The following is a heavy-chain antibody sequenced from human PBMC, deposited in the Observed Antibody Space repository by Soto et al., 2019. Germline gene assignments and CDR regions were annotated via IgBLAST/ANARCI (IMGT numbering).Heavy chain of an antibody. CDR2: IYNSGST. J-gene: IGHJ6*02. Sequence: SETLSLTCTVSGDSISSYYWSWIRQPPGKGLEWIGHIYNSGSTNYNPSLKSRVTISVDTSKNHLSLKLSSVTAADTAVYYCARVIWEGQTMVRGVYYYYGMDVWGQGTTVTVSS. CDR1: GDSISSYY. CDR3: ARVIWEGQTMVRGVYYYYGMDV. V-gene: IGHV4-59*01. D-gene: IGHD3-10*01.